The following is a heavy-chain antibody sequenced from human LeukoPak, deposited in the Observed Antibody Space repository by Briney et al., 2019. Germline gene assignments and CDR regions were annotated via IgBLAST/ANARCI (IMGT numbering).Heavy chain of an antibody. CDR3: ARRGGVGATQNPFYYYYMDV. J-gene: IGHJ6*03. CDR1: GGSISSSSYY. V-gene: IGHV4-39*07. CDR2: INHSGST. D-gene: IGHD1-26*01. Sequence: PSETLSLTCTVSGGSISSSSYYWGWIRQPPGKGLEWIGEINHSGSTNYNPSLKSRVTISVDTSKNQFSLKLSSVTAADTAVYYCARRGGVGATQNPFYYYYMDVWGKGTTVTVSS.